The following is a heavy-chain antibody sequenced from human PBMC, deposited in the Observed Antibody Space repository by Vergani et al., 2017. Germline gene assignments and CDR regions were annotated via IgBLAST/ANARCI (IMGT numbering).Heavy chain of an antibody. D-gene: IGHD3-3*01. CDR3: ARVSIPYYDFWSGYYNDY. CDR2: IIPILGIA. J-gene: IGHJ4*02. Sequence: QVQLVQSGAEVKKPGSSVKVSCKASGGTFSSYAISWVRQAPGQGLEWMGRIIPILGIANYAQKFQGRVTITADKSTSTAYMELSSLRSEDTAVYYCARVSIPYYDFWSGYYNDYWGQGTLVTVSS. CDR1: GGTFSSYA. V-gene: IGHV1-69*04.